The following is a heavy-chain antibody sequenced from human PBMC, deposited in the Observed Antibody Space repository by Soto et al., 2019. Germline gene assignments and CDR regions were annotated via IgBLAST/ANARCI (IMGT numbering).Heavy chain of an antibody. V-gene: IGHV4-30-4*01. CDR3: ARDKYGSGSYSTFDY. D-gene: IGHD3-10*01. CDR1: GASVSSVNAY. J-gene: IGHJ4*02. Sequence: TSETLSLTCNVSGASVSSVNAYWTWIRQPPGKGLEWIGYIFYRGSTSYNPSLRSRVSISMDTSKNQFSLTLSSVTAADTAVYYCARDKYGSGSYSTFDYWGPGTLVPVSS. CDR2: IFYRGST.